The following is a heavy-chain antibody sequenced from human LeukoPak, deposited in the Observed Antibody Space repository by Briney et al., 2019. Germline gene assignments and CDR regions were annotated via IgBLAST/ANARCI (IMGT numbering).Heavy chain of an antibody. V-gene: IGHV3-48*01. D-gene: IGHD3-10*01. CDR3: ASRGHVGSGTYSPYDY. CDR2: ISGSSSTI. J-gene: IGHJ4*02. Sequence: GGSLRLSCAASGFSFSSNSMNWVRQAPGKGLEWVSYISGSSSTIYYADSVKGRFTISRDNAKNSLYLQMTSLRAEDTAVYYCASRGHVGSGTYSPYDYWGQGTLVTVSS. CDR1: GFSFSSNS.